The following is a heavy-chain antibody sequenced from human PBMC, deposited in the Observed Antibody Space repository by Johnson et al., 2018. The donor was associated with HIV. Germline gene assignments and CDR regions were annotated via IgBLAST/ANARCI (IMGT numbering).Heavy chain of an antibody. Sequence: QVQLVESGGGVVQTGGSLRLSCAASGFIFNTFGMHWVRQAPGKGLEWVSVIYSGDRTYSAVSVKGRFTIYRDNSKNTLYLQMNSLRAEDTAVYYCAKDHPVVAERTGAFDIWGQGTMVTVSS. CDR1: GFIFNTFG. CDR3: AKDHPVVAERTGAFDI. V-gene: IGHV3-NL1*01. D-gene: IGHD2-15*01. CDR2: IYSGDRT. J-gene: IGHJ3*02.